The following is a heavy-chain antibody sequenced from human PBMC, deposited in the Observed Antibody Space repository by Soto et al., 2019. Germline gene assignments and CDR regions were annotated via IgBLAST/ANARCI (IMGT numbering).Heavy chain of an antibody. CDR1: GYTFSSFD. CDR2: ISGSGGGT. V-gene: IGHV3-23*01. Sequence: EVQLWESGGGLVQPEGSLRLSCAVSGYTFSSFDMSWVRQAPGKGLEWVSTISGSGGGTNYADSVKGRFTISRDISTYTVYLQMNSLRAEDTAVYYCAHRTGFDYWGQGALVTVSS. J-gene: IGHJ4*02. CDR3: AHRTGFDY.